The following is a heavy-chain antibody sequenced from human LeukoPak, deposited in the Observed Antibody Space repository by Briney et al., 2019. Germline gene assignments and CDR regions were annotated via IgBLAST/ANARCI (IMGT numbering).Heavy chain of an antibody. J-gene: IGHJ4*02. CDR2: IKQDESEK. Sequence: GGSLRLSCVGSGFTFSSDWMSWVRQAPGKGLEWVANIKQDESEKYYVDSVKGRFTVSRDNAKNSLYLQMNSLRVEDTAVYYCANFPHLEPTYLDSWGQGILVSVSS. D-gene: IGHD1-1*01. V-gene: IGHV3-7*01. CDR1: GFTFSSDW. CDR3: ANFPHLEPTYLDS.